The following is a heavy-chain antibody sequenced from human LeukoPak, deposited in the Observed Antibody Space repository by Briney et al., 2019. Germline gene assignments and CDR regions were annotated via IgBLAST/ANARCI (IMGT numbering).Heavy chain of an antibody. Sequence: SETLSLTCTVSGGSISRGGNYWSWILQHPGKGLEWIGYIYHSGTTFYNPSLKSRVSISVDTSKNQFSLNLSSVTAADTAVYFCARSSSRYFDYWGQGTLVTVSS. J-gene: IGHJ4*02. CDR2: IYHSGTT. CDR1: GGSISRGGNY. D-gene: IGHD3-16*02. CDR3: ARSSSRYFDY. V-gene: IGHV4-31*03.